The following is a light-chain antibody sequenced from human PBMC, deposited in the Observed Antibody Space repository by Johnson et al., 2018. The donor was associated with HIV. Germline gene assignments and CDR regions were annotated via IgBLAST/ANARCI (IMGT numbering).Light chain of an antibody. CDR2: DNT. J-gene: IGLJ1*01. Sequence: QSVLTQPPSVSAAPGQKVTISCSGSSSNIGNNYVSWYQQLPGTAPKLLIYDNTKRPSGIPDRFSGSKSGTTATLGITGLQAGDEADYYCGTWHSALSGGGVFGTGTRVTVL. CDR3: GTWHSALSGGGV. V-gene: IGLV1-51*01. CDR1: SSNIGNNY.